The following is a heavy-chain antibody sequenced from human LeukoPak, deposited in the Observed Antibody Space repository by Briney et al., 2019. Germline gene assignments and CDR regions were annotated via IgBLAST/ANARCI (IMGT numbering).Heavy chain of an antibody. CDR2: TSSNGGTT. Sequence: PGGSLRLSCSASGFTFSCCAMHWVRLAPGRGLEYVSGTSSNGGTTYYADSMKGRFTISRDNSKNTLCLQMSSLRPEDTAVYYCVKDWVATIVAPRHFDYWGQGTLVTVSS. CDR3: VKDWVATIVAPRHFDY. D-gene: IGHD5-24*01. V-gene: IGHV3-64D*09. CDR1: GFTFSCCA. J-gene: IGHJ4*02.